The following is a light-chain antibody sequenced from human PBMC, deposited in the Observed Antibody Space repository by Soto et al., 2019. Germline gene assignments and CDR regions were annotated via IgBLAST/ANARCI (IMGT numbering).Light chain of an antibody. CDR3: RSYDVSLRGPV. CDR2: DNN. Sequence: QSVLTQPPSVSGAPGQRVTISCTGSSSNIGAGYDVHWYQQLPGTAPKVLIYDNNSRPSGVPGRFSGSKSGTSASLAITGLQGEDEAAYYYRSYDVSLRGPVFGGGAKLTVL. V-gene: IGLV1-40*01. CDR1: SSNIGAGYD. J-gene: IGLJ2*01.